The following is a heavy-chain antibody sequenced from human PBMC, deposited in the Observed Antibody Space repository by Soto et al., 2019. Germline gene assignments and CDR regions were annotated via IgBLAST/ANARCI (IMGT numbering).Heavy chain of an antibody. D-gene: IGHD6-6*01. CDR2: ISAYNGNT. J-gene: IGHJ4*02. Sequence: ASVKVSCKASGYTFTSYGISWVRQAPGQGLEWMGWISAYNGNTNYAQKLQGRVTMTRDTSISTAYMELSRLRSDDTAVYYCARVGAARPFDYWGQGTLVTVSS. V-gene: IGHV1-18*01. CDR3: ARVGAARPFDY. CDR1: GYTFTSYG.